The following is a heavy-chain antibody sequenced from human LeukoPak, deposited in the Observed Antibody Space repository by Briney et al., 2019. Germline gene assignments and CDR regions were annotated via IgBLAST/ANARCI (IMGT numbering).Heavy chain of an antibody. CDR1: GGSISSGNYY. CDR3: ARSYYYDSSGSKDAFDI. CDR2: INTSGST. D-gene: IGHD3-22*01. J-gene: IGHJ3*02. V-gene: IGHV4-61*09. Sequence: SQTLSLTCTVSGGSISSGNYYWNWIRQPAGKGLEWIGHINTSGSTNYNPSLKSRVTISVDTSKNQFSLRLSSVTAADTAVYYCARSYYYDSSGSKDAFDIWGQGTMVTVSS.